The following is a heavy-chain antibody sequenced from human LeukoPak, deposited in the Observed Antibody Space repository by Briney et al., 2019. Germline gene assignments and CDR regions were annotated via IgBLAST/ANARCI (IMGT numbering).Heavy chain of an antibody. Sequence: SETLSLTCTVSGGSISSGGYYWSWIRQPPGKGLEWIGYIYHSGSTYYNPSLKSRVTISVDRSKNQFSLKLSSVTAADTAVYYCAREYCSGTSCYSYGSDNWFDPWGQGTLVTVSS. CDR1: GGSISSGGYY. V-gene: IGHV4-30-2*01. CDR3: AREYCSGTSCYSYGSDNWFDP. D-gene: IGHD2-2*01. J-gene: IGHJ5*02. CDR2: IYHSGST.